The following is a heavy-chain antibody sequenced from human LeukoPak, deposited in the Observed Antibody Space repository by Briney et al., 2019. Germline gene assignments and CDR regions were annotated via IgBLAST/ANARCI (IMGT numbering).Heavy chain of an antibody. CDR3: AKFGWTPDFWSGYHDY. D-gene: IGHD3-3*01. Sequence: GGSLRLSCAASGFTFSSYAMSWVRQAPGKGLEWVSAISGSGGSTYYADSVKGRFTISRDNSKNTLYLQMNSLRAEDTAVYYCAKFGWTPDFWSGYHDYWGQGTLVTVSS. CDR1: GFTFSSYA. V-gene: IGHV3-23*01. J-gene: IGHJ4*02. CDR2: ISGSGGST.